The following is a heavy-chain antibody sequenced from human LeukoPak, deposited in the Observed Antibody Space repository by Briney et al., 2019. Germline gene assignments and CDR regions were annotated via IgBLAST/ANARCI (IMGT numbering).Heavy chain of an antibody. V-gene: IGHV3-21*01. Sequence: GGSLRLSCAASGFTFSSYSMNWVRQAPGKGLEWVSSISSSSSYIYYADSVKGRFTISRDNAKNSLYLQMNSLRAEDTAVYYCVREGYGDYVFDYWGQGTLVTVSS. CDR1: GFTFSSYS. CDR3: VREGYGDYVFDY. J-gene: IGHJ4*02. CDR2: ISSSSSYI. D-gene: IGHD4-17*01.